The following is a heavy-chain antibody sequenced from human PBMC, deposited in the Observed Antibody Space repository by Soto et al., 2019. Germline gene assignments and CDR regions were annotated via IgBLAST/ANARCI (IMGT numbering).Heavy chain of an antibody. D-gene: IGHD3-10*01. V-gene: IGHV4-4*02. Sequence: QVQLQESGPGLVKPSGTLSLTCAVSGASISSGWCTWVRQPPGKGLEWIGETLYSGRTNYNSSLNSRVTISIDKSKKQFSLNLSSVTAADTAVYYCSSRVTDAPTWGQGTLVTVSS. CDR2: TLYSGRT. CDR1: GASISSGW. J-gene: IGHJ5*02. CDR3: SSRVTDAPT.